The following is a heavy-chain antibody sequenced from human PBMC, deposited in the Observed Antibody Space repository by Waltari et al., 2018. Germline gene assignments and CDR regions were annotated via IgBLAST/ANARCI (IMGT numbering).Heavy chain of an antibody. Sequence: SLSCAVSGDSVTSPNWWSWVRQSPQRGLEWIGQVLSTGKTNYSPSFASRVTMSLDASNNQFSLKVTSATAADTAVYYCARDRGRGLYLDAWGPGTLVTVSP. J-gene: IGHJ5*02. V-gene: IGHV4-4*02. CDR1: GDSVTSPNW. D-gene: IGHD2-15*01. CDR2: VLSTGKT. CDR3: ARDRGRGLYLDA.